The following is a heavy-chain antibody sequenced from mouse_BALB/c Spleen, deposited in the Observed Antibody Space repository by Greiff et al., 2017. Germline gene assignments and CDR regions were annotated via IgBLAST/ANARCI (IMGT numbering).Heavy chain of an antibody. V-gene: IGHV3-2*02. D-gene: IGHD5-5*01. J-gene: IGHJ4*01. Sequence: EVKLQESGPGLVKPSQSLSLTCTVTGYSITSDYAWNWIRQFPGNKLEWMGYISYSGSTSYNPSLKSRISITRDTSKNQFFLQLNSVTTEDTATYYCAKGGFYLYAMDYWGQGTSVTVSS. CDR1: GYSITSDYA. CDR2: ISYSGST. CDR3: AKGGFYLYAMDY.